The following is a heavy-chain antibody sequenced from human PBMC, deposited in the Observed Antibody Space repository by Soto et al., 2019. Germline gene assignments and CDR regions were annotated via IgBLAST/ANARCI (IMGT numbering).Heavy chain of an antibody. CDR1: GFTFSSYG. CDR2: ISYDGSNK. V-gene: IGHV3-30*18. D-gene: IGHD2-2*01. Sequence: GGSLRLSCAASGFTFSSYGMHWVRQAPGKGLEWVAVISYDGSNKYYADSVKGRFTISRDNSKNTLYLQMNSLRAEDTAVYYCAKDWAVVVPAAPKGYYYYYGMDVWGQGTTFTAP. J-gene: IGHJ6*02. CDR3: AKDWAVVVPAAPKGYYYYYGMDV.